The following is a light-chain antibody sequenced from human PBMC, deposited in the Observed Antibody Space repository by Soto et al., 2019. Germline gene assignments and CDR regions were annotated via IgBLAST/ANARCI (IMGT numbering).Light chain of an antibody. CDR3: QQGNSSPYS. CDR2: WAS. CDR1: QNIDRW. Sequence: DIHMTQSPSTLSASVGDRVVITCRASQNIDRWLAWYQQKPRKAPQLLIYWASSPESGVPPRFSGSGSGTEFTLTITSLQPDDFATYFCQQGNSSPYSFGGGTKLEIQ. J-gene: IGKJ2*03. V-gene: IGKV1-5*03.